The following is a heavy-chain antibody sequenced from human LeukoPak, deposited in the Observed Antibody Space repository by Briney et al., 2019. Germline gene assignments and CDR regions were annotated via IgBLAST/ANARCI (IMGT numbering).Heavy chain of an antibody. D-gene: IGHD4-11*01. J-gene: IGHJ5*02. CDR1: GGSISSSSYY. V-gene: IGHV4-39*01. CDR3: ARGRRRQYNWFDP. CDR2: IYYSGST. Sequence: KTSETLSLTCTVSGGSISSSSYYWGWIRQPSGKGLEWIGSIYYSGSTYYNPSLKSRVTISVDTSKNQFSLKLSSVTAADTAVYYCARGRRRQYNWFDPWGQGTLVTVSS.